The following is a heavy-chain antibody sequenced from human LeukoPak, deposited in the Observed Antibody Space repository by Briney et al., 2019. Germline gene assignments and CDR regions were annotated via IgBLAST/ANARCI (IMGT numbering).Heavy chain of an antibody. CDR3: ARRYCSSTSCNPYFFDY. CDR1: GYSFTSYW. J-gene: IGHJ4*02. V-gene: IGHV5-51*01. D-gene: IGHD2-2*01. Sequence: GESLKISCKGSGYSFTSYWIGWVRQMPGKGLEWMGIIYPADSDTKYSPSFQGHVSISADKSTTTAYLQWSSLKASDTAMYYCARRYCSSTSCNPYFFDYWGQGTLVTVSS. CDR2: IYPADSDT.